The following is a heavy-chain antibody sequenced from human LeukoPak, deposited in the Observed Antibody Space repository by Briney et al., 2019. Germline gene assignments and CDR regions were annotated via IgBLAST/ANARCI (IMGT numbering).Heavy chain of an antibody. V-gene: IGHV4-4*02. CDR1: GAPIISNNW. J-gene: IGHJ4*02. D-gene: IGHD4-17*01. Sequence: SETLSLTCTVSGAPIISNNWWSWVRQSPGKGLEWIGEIWYSGTTNYNPSLKSRLTVSVDTSSNQFSLRPTSVTAADTAVYYCMGADYGGHWGQGTLVTVSS. CDR3: MGADYGGH. CDR2: IWYSGTT.